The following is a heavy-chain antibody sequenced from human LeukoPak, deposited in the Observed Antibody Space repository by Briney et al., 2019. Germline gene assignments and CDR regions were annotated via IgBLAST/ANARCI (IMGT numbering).Heavy chain of an antibody. J-gene: IGHJ4*02. CDR2: IYYSGST. V-gene: IGHV4-39*07. CDR3: ARGTLYSGWSYYFDY. D-gene: IGHD6-19*01. CDR1: GGSISSNSYY. Sequence: SETLSLTCTVSGGSISSNSYYWDWIRQPPGKGLEWIGSIYYSGSTYYNPSLKSRVTISVDMSKNHFSLRLSSVTAADTAMYYCARGTLYSGWSYYFDYWGQGSQVTVSS.